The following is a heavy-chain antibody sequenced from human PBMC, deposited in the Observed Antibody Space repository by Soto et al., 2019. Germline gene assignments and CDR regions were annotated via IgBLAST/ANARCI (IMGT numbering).Heavy chain of an antibody. D-gene: IGHD1-26*01. CDR2: TYYRSKWYY. CDR1: GDMVASNRAG. V-gene: IGHV6-1*01. CDR3: ARGEQYSGRIFDY. Sequence: NLSLTFAITGDMVASNRAGWSVVRQSTSRGLEWLGRTYYRSKWYYEYAVSVRGRITINPDTSKNRYSLQLNSVTHEDTAVYFCARGEQYSGRIFDYWGQGTLVTVSS. J-gene: IGHJ4*01.